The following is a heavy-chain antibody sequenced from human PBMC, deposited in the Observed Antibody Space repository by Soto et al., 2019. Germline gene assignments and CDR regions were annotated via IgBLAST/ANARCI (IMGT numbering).Heavy chain of an antibody. J-gene: IGHJ4*02. V-gene: IGHV3-23*01. CDR3: AKLGSSSWSPHYYFDY. CDR2: ITDSGSDT. CDR1: GFTFNKYA. D-gene: IGHD2-2*01. Sequence: GGSLRLSCAASGFTFNKYAMGWVRQAPGKGLEWVSAITDSGSDTYYLDSVKGRFTISRDNSKNTLYLQMNSLTAEDTAIYYCAKLGSSSWSPHYYFDYWGQGTLVTVSS.